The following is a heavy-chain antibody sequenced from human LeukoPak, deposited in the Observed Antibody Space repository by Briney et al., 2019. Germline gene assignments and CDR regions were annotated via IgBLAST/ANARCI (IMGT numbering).Heavy chain of an antibody. D-gene: IGHD3-3*01. V-gene: IGHV1-69*13. Sequence: SVEVSCKASGGTFSSYAISWVRQAPGQGLEWMGGIIHIFGTANYAQKFQGRVTITADESTSTAYMELSSLRSEDTAVYYCARDFFWSGFIGDWFDPWGQGTLVTVSS. CDR3: ARDFFWSGFIGDWFDP. J-gene: IGHJ5*02. CDR2: IIHIFGTA. CDR1: GGTFSSYA.